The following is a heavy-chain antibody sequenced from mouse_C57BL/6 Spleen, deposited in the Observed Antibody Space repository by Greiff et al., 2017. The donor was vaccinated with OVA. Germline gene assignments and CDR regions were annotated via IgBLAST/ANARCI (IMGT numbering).Heavy chain of an antibody. CDR1: GYSITSGYY. CDR3: ARGLLSHYFDY. CDR2: ISYDGSN. J-gene: IGHJ2*01. D-gene: IGHD2-12*01. V-gene: IGHV3-6*01. Sequence: VQLKESGPGLVKPSQSLSLSCSVTGYSITSGYYWYWIRQFPGNKLEWMGYISYDGSNNYNPSIKNRISITRDTSKNQFFLKLNSVTTEDTATYYGARGLLSHYFDYWGQGTTLTVSS.